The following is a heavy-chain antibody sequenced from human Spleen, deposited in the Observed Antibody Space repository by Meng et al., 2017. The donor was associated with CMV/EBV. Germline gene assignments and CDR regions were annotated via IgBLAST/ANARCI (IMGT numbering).Heavy chain of an antibody. CDR3: ARDNIWGPDY. D-gene: IGHD7-27*01. CDR2: IHPHRGEK. CDR1: GYTFTAHY. J-gene: IGHJ4*02. V-gene: IGHV1-2*02. Sequence: SCKASGYTFTAHYCHWVRRARGQGLEWVRWIHPHRGEKRYAQKFEGTVTLARVTSSNTGYMELTILTSEDTAVYYCARDNIWGPDYWGQGTLVTVSS.